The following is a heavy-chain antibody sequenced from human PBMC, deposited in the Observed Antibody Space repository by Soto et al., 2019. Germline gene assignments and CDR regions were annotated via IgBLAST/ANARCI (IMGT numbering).Heavy chain of an antibody. CDR3: ARHERLDISYGSGSHLDY. Sequence: EVQLVQSGAEVKKPGESLKISCKGSGYSFTSYWIGWVRQMPGKGLEWMGIIYPGDSDTRYSPSFQGQVTISADKSITTADLQWSRLKASDTAMYYCARHERLDISYGSGSHLDYWGQGTLVTVSS. CDR1: GYSFTSYW. D-gene: IGHD3-10*01. V-gene: IGHV5-51*01. CDR2: IYPGDSDT. J-gene: IGHJ4*02.